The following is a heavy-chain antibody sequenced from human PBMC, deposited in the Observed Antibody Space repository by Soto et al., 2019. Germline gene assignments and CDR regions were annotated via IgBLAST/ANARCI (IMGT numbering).Heavy chain of an antibody. CDR3: ARAAYGDYLYYYYYGMDG. V-gene: IGHV1-69*13. J-gene: IGHJ6*02. CDR2: IIPIFGTA. D-gene: IGHD4-17*01. Sequence: RASVKVSSKASGGTFSSYAISWVRQAPGQGLEWMGGIIPIFGTANYAQKFQGRVTITADESTSTAYMELSSLRSEDTAVYYCARAAYGDYLYYYYYGMDGWGQGTTVTV. CDR1: GGTFSSYA.